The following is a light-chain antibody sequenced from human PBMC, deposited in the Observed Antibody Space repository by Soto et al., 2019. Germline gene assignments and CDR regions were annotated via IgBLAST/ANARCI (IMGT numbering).Light chain of an antibody. V-gene: IGKV3-20*01. CDR3: QQYGSAPRT. CDR1: QSVSSSS. J-gene: IGKJ1*01. Sequence: EIVLTQSPGTLSLSPGKRATLSGRGSQSVSSSSLAWYQQKPGQPPRLLIYSASGRATGIPDRFSGSGSGTDFTLTISSLEPEDSAVYYCQQYGSAPRTFGQGTKVDIK. CDR2: SAS.